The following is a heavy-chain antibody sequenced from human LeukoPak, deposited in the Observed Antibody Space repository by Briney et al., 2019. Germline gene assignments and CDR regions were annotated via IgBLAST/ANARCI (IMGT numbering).Heavy chain of an antibody. CDR3: ATRSGLLDAFDI. V-gene: IGHV3-53*01. CDR2: IYGGGST. Sequence: GGSLRLSCAATGLSVSSNFMSWVRQAPGKGLEWVSVIYGGGSTYYADSVKGRFTISRDTPKNTLYLQMNSLRGEDTAVYYCATRSGLLDAFDIWGQGTMVTVSS. D-gene: IGHD1-26*01. J-gene: IGHJ3*02. CDR1: GLSVSSNF.